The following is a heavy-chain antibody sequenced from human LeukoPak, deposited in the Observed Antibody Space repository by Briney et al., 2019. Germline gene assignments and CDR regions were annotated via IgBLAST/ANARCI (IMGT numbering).Heavy chain of an antibody. V-gene: IGHV4-39*01. CDR3: ARHAQVRLL. CDR2: VSYSGTT. J-gene: IGHJ4*02. Sequence: SETLSLTCTVSGGSISSGPYFWGWIRQPPGKGLEWIASVSYSGTTYYNPPLKSRVTISVDTSKNQLSLKLSSVTAADTAVYYCARHAQVRLLWGQGTLVTVSS. CDR1: GGSISSGPYF. D-gene: IGHD5-18*01.